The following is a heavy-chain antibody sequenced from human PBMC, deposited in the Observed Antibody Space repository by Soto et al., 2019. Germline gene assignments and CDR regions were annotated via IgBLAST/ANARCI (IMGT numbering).Heavy chain of an antibody. Sequence: SETLSLTCTVSGGSISSYYWSWIRQPPGKGLEWIGYIYYSGSTNYNPSLKSRVTISVDTSKNQFSLKLSSVTAADTAVYYCARGTPAAAGHFDYWGQGTLVTVSS. CDR2: IYYSGST. CDR3: ARGTPAAAGHFDY. D-gene: IGHD6-13*01. V-gene: IGHV4-59*01. CDR1: GGSISSYY. J-gene: IGHJ4*02.